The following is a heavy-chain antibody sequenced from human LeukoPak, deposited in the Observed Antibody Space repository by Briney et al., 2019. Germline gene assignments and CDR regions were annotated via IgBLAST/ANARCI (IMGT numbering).Heavy chain of an antibody. CDR2: IKSQSDCGTT. D-gene: IGHD5-12*01. CDR3: TTSGSFDH. CDR1: RFAFSQAW. Sequence: GGSLRLSCVASRFAFSQAWMSWVRQAPGKGLEWVGRIKSQSDCGTTDYAAPVKRRFTISRDDSKNTLFLQMNSLQTEDTAVYYCTTSGSFDHWGQGTLVTVSS. J-gene: IGHJ4*02. V-gene: IGHV3-15*01.